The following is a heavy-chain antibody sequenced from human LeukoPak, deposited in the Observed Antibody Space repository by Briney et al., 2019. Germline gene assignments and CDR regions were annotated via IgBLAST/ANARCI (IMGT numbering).Heavy chain of an antibody. CDR1: GFTFSSSW. D-gene: IGHD6-13*01. J-gene: IGHJ6*02. CDR2: ISWNSGSI. V-gene: IGHV3-9*01. Sequence: GGSLRLSCAVSGFTFSSSWMHWVRQAPGKGLEWVSGISWNSGSIGYADSVKGRFTISRDNAKNSLYLQMNSLRAEDTALYYCAKAQQQLVSLYGMDVWGQGTTVTVSS. CDR3: AKAQQQLVSLYGMDV.